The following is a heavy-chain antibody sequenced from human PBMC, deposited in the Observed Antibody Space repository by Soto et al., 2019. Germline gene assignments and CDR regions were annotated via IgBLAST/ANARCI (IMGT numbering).Heavy chain of an antibody. V-gene: IGHV3-30*18. J-gene: IGHJ4*02. D-gene: IGHD3-3*01. Sequence: GGSLRLSCAASGFTFSSYGIHWVRQAPGKGLEWVAVISYDGSNKYYADSVKGRFTISRDNSKNTLYLQMNSLRAEDTAVYYCANVYDADYWGQGTLVTVSS. CDR3: ANVYDADY. CDR2: ISYDGSNK. CDR1: GFTFSSYG.